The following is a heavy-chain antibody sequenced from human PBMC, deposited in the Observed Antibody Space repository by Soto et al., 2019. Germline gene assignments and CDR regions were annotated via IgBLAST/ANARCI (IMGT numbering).Heavy chain of an antibody. CDR1: GGSISSYY. CDR3: ARHGYSYGYWDY. V-gene: IGHV4-59*08. D-gene: IGHD5-18*01. J-gene: IGHJ4*02. CDR2: IYYSGST. Sequence: SETLSLTCTVSGGSISSYYWSWIRQPPGKGLEWIGYIYYSGSTNYNPSLKSRVTISVDTSKNQFSLKLSSVTAADTAVYYCARHGYSYGYWDYWGQGTLVTVSS.